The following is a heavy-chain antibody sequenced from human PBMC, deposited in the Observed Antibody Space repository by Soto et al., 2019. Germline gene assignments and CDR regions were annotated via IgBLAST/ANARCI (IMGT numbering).Heavy chain of an antibody. D-gene: IGHD3-10*01. J-gene: IGHJ6*03. Sequence: SETLSLTCAVYGGSFSGYYWSWIRQPPGKGLEWIGEINHSGSTNYNPSLKSRVTISVDTSKNQFSLKLSSVTAADTAVYYCARDLLSSGVYYYYMDVWGKGTTVTVSS. CDR2: INHSGST. CDR3: ARDLLSSGVYYYYMDV. V-gene: IGHV4-34*01. CDR1: GGSFSGYY.